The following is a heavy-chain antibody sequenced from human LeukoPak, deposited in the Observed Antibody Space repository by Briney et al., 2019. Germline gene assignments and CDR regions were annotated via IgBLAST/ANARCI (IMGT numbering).Heavy chain of an antibody. CDR1: GYTLTELS. J-gene: IGHJ4*02. CDR2: FDPEDGET. CDR3: ARGILAAWFGQVDY. Sequence: ASVKVSCKVSGYTLTELSMHWVRQAPGKGREWMGGFDPEDGETIYAQKFQGRVTMTEDTSTDTAYMEVSSLRSDDTARYYCARGILAAWFGQVDYWGQGTVVTVSS. V-gene: IGHV1-24*01. D-gene: IGHD3-10*01.